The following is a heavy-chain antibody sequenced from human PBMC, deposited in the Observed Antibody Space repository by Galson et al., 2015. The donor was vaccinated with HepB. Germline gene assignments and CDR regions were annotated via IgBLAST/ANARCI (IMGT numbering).Heavy chain of an antibody. CDR2: IKSKTDGGTT. J-gene: IGHJ5*02. V-gene: IGHV3-15*01. Sequence: SLRLSCAASGFTFSNAWMSWVRQAPGKGLEWVGRIKSKTDGGTTDYAAPVKGRFTISRDDSKNTLYLQMNSLKTEDTAVYYCTTDRDYSNSWRWFDPWGQGTLVTVSS. CDR1: GFTFSNAW. CDR3: TTDRDYSNSWRWFDP. D-gene: IGHD6-6*01.